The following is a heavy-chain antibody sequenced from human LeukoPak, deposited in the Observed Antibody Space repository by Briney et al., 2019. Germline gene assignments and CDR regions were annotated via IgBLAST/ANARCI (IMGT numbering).Heavy chain of an antibody. Sequence: GGSLRLSCAASGFTFSSYWMSWVRQAPGKGLEWVANIKQDGSEKYYVDSVKGRFTISRDNAKNSLYLQMNSLRAEDTAVYYCARVGYYYDSSGYGDYWGQGTLVTVSS. CDR3: ARVGYYYDSSGYGDY. D-gene: IGHD3-22*01. J-gene: IGHJ4*02. CDR2: IKQDGSEK. V-gene: IGHV3-7*01. CDR1: GFTFSSYW.